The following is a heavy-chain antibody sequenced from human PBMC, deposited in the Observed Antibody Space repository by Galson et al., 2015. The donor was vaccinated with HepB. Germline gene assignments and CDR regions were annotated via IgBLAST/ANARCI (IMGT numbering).Heavy chain of an antibody. J-gene: IGHJ4*02. CDR1: GFTFSDYS. CDR2: ISSDSTTM. D-gene: IGHD3-10*01. V-gene: IGHV3-48*04. Sequence: SLRLSCAASGFTFSDYSVGWVRLAPGKGLEWISYISSDSTTMYYADSVKGRFTISRDSAENSLYLQMNSLIVEDSAVYYCARCPFRNYYGSGTYFDYWGQGTQVVVSS. CDR3: ARCPFRNYYGSGTYFDY.